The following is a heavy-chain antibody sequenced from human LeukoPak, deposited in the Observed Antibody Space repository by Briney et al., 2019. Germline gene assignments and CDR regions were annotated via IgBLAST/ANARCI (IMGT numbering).Heavy chain of an antibody. CDR1: GFTFSSYA. J-gene: IGHJ4*02. D-gene: IGHD6-19*01. CDR3: AKGSSSAWPYYFDD. CDR2: MSGNGGT. V-gene: IGHV3-23*01. Sequence: GGSLRLSCAASGFTFSSYAMSWVRQAPGKGLDWVAAMSGNGGTYFTDSVKGRFTISRDNSKNTLYLQMNSLRAEDTAIYYRAKGSSSAWPYYFDDWGQGTLVTVSS.